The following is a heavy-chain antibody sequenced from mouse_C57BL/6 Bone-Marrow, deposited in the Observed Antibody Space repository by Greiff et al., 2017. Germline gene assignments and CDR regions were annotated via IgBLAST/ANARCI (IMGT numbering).Heavy chain of an antibody. Sequence: QVQLQQSGAELARPGASVKMSCKASGYTFTSCTMHWVKQRPGQGLEWIGYITPSSGDTKYNQKFKDKATLTADKSSSTAYMQLSSLTSEDSAVYYCAGFRYAMAYWGQGNSVTVTS. V-gene: IGHV1-4*01. J-gene: IGHJ4*01. CDR2: ITPSSGDT. CDR3: AGFRYAMAY. CDR1: GYTFTSCT.